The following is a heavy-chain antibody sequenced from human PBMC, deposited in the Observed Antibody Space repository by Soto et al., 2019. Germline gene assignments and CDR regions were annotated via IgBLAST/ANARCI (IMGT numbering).Heavy chain of an antibody. CDR3: ARMATSGTLNWFDP. V-gene: IGHV1-8*01. J-gene: IGHJ5*02. CDR2: MNPNSGNT. CDR1: GYTFGNND. Sequence: ASVKVSCKASGYTFGNNDISWVRQATGQGLEWMGWMNPNSGNTGYAQKFQGRVSMTRNTSITTAYLELSSLRSDDTAIYYCARMATSGTLNWFDPWGQGPLVTVLL.